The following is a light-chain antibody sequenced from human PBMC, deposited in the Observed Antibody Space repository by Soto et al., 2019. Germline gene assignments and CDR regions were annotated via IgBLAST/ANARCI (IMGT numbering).Light chain of an antibody. CDR1: QSIHRY. CDR2: AAS. Sequence: DIQMTQSPSSLSASVGDRVTITCRASQSIHRYLNWYQQKPGKPPNLLISAASTLQSGVPSRFSGNGSGRDFTLIISSLQPDDFATYYCQQYNSYWTFGQGTKVEIK. V-gene: IGKV1-9*01. J-gene: IGKJ1*01. CDR3: QQYNSYWT.